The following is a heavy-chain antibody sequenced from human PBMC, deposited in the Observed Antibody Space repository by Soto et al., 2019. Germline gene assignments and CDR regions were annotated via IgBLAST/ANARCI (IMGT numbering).Heavy chain of an antibody. D-gene: IGHD6-19*01. CDR1: GYTFTSYD. V-gene: IGHV1-8*01. CDR3: ARGRLQWLVGAFDI. J-gene: IGHJ3*02. Sequence: ASVKVSCKASGYTFTSYDINWVRQATGQGLEWMGWMNPNSGNTGYAQKFQGRVTMTRNTSISTAYMELSSLRSEDTAVYYCARGRLQWLVGAFDIWGQGTMVTVSS. CDR2: MNPNSGNT.